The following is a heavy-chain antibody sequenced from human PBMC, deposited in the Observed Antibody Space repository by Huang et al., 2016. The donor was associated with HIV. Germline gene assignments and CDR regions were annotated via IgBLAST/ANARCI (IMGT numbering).Heavy chain of an antibody. CDR2: IYWNDDK. D-gene: IGHD3-22*01. CDR3: ADTNYYDSSGSPFGF. CDR1: GFSLTASGVG. Sequence: QITLKESGPTLVKPTQTLTLTCSFSGFSLTASGVGVAWIRQPPGQALEWLAIIYWNDDKTDSSSLRSRLTITQDSYNNQAVRTVANMDPVDTATYFCADTNYYDSSGSPFGFWGPGTLVTVSS. V-gene: IGHV2-5*01. J-gene: IGHJ4*02.